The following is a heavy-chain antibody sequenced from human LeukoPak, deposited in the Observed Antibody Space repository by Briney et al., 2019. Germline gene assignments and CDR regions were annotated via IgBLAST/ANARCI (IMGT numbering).Heavy chain of an antibody. D-gene: IGHD3-10*01. CDR3: AGWFGELLSLFTY. J-gene: IGHJ4*02. CDR2: VHHSGST. V-gene: IGHV4-38-2*01. Sequence: SETLSLTCAVSGYSISSGYYWGWIRQPPGKGLEWIGSVHHSGSTYYNPSLKSRVTISVDMSKNQFSLKLSSVTAADTAVYYCAGWFGELLSLFTYWGQGTLVTVSS. CDR1: GYSISSGYY.